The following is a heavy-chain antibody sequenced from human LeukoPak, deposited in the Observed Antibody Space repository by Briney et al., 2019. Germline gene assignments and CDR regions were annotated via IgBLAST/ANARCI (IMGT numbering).Heavy chain of an antibody. J-gene: IGHJ4*02. CDR3: ARGTVEYSYGDLYDY. V-gene: IGHV4-59*01. D-gene: IGHD5-18*01. Sequence: SETLSLTCSVSGGSISSYYWSWIRQPPGKGLEWIGYFSYSGNNDYNPSLKSRATMSVGTSKNQFSLKLTSVTAEDTAVYYCARGTVEYSYGDLYDYWGQGTLVTVSS. CDR1: GGSISSYY. CDR2: FSYSGNN.